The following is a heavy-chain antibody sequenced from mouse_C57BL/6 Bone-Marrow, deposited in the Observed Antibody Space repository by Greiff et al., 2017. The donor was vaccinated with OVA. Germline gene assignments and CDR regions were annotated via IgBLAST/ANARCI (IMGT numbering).Heavy chain of an antibody. CDR1: GFNIKDYY. Sequence: EVMLVESGAELVRPGASVRLSCTASGFNIKDYYMHWVKQRPEQGLEWIGRIDPGDGDTEYAPKFQGKATMTADTSSNTAYLQLSRLTSEDTAVYDCIGDIYYYGSRFAYWGQGTLVTVSA. J-gene: IGHJ3*01. CDR2: IDPGDGDT. V-gene: IGHV14-1*01. CDR3: IGDIYYYGSRFAY. D-gene: IGHD1-1*01.